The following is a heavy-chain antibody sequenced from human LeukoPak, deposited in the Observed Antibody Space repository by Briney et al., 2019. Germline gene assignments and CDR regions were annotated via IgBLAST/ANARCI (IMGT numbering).Heavy chain of an antibody. CDR3: ARGDLTARGAFDI. Sequence: ASVKVSCKASGYSFSSYYMIWVRQAPGQGLEWMGIINPSGGSTSYAQKFQGRVTMTRDMSTSTVYMELSSLRSEDTAVYYCARGDLTARGAFDIWGQGTMVTVSS. J-gene: IGHJ3*02. D-gene: IGHD3-9*01. V-gene: IGHV1-46*01. CDR1: GYSFSSYY. CDR2: INPSGGST.